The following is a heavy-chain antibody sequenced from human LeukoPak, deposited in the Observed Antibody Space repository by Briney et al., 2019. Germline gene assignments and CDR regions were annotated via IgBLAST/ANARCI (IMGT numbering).Heavy chain of an antibody. J-gene: IGHJ4*02. D-gene: IGHD3-16*02. CDR1: GFSLSTSGEG. CDR3: AHDRLGDKDY. CDR2: IYGDDNK. Sequence: SGPTLVKPTQTLTLTCTFSGFSLSTSGEGVGWIRQPPGKALEWLALIYGDDNKRYSPSLKSRLTITKDSSKNQVVLSMTNMNPVDTATYYCAHDRLGDKDYWGQGTLVIVSS. V-gene: IGHV2-5*02.